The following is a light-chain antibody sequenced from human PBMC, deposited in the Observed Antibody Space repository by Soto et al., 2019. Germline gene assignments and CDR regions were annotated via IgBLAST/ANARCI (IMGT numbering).Light chain of an antibody. CDR3: SSNTASSSYV. CDR2: EVT. V-gene: IGLV2-14*01. CDR1: SGDVGGYDY. Sequence: QSALTQPASVSGSPGQSITISCTGTSGDVGGYDYVSWYQQHPGRAPKLIIYEVTYRPSGVSNRFSGSKSGNTASLTISGRQAEDEADYYCSSNTASSSYVFGTGTKLTVL. J-gene: IGLJ1*01.